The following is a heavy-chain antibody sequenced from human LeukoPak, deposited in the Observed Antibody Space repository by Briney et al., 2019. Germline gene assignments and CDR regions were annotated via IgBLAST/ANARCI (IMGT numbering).Heavy chain of an antibody. CDR1: GYSFTSHW. Sequence: GESLKISCKGSGYSFTSHWIGWVRQMPGKGLEWMGIIYPGDSDTRYSPSVQGQVTISADTSISTSYLQLSSLTASDTAMYYCARRRRRSEGYGMDVWGQGTTVTVS. V-gene: IGHV5-51*01. D-gene: IGHD3-3*01. CDR3: ARRRRRSEGYGMDV. CDR2: IYPGDSDT. J-gene: IGHJ6*02.